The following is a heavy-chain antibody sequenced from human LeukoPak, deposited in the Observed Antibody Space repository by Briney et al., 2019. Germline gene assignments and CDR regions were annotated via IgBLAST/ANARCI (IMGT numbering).Heavy chain of an antibody. CDR1: GFTFSRYT. CDR3: VRDLNWAFDY. J-gene: IGHJ4*02. D-gene: IGHD3-16*01. CDR2: IRSESSST. Sequence: GGSLRLSCAASGFTFSRYTMNWVRQAPGKELEWISNIRSESSSTTYADSVKGRFTISRDDAKNSLYLQINSLRAEDTAVYYCVRDLNWAFDYWGQGTLVTVSS. V-gene: IGHV3-48*01.